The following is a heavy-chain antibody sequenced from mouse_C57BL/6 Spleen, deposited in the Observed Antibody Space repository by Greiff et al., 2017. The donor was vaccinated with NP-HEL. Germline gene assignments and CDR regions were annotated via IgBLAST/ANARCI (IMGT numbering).Heavy chain of an antibody. CDR3: ARAYGSSFAWLAY. V-gene: IGHV1-81*01. CDR1: GYTFTSYG. D-gene: IGHD1-1*01. CDR2: IYPRSGNT. J-gene: IGHJ3*01. Sequence: QVQLKQSGAELARPGASVKLSCKASGYTFTSYGISWVKQRTGQGLEWIGEIYPRSGNTYYNEKFKGKATLTADKYSSTAYMELSSRTSEDSAVYFCARAYGSSFAWLAYWGQGTLVTVSA.